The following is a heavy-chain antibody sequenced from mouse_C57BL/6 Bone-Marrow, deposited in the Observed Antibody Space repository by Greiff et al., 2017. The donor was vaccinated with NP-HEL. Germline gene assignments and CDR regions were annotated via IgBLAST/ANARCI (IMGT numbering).Heavy chain of an antibody. CDR3: ARHGGTGTEYFDV. D-gene: IGHD4-1*01. J-gene: IGHJ1*03. CDR2: IWSDGST. V-gene: IGHV2-6-1*01. CDR1: GFSLTSYG. Sequence: VKLMESGPGLVAPSQSLSITCTVSGFSLTSYGVHWVRQPPGKGLEWLVVIWSDGSTTYNSALKSRLSISKDNSKSQVFLKMNSLQTDDTAMYYCARHGGTGTEYFDVWGTGTTVTVSS.